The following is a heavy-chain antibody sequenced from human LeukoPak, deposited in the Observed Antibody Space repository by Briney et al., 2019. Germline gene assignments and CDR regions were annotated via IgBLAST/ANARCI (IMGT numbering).Heavy chain of an antibody. D-gene: IGHD5-18*01. J-gene: IGHJ6*02. CDR2: ISGSGGST. Sequence: PGGSLRLSCAASGFTFSSYAMSWVRQAPGKGLEWVSAISGSGGSTYYADSVKGRFTISRDNSKNTLYLQMNSLRAEDTAVYYCAKDWGVGGGYRLWGPYYYYGMTSGAKGPRSPSP. CDR1: GFTFSSYA. V-gene: IGHV3-23*01. CDR3: AKDWGVGGGYRLWGPYYYYGMTS.